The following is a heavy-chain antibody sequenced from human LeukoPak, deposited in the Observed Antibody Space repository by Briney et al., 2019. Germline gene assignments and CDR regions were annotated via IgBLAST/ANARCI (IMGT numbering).Heavy chain of an antibody. Sequence: SETLSLTCTVSGGSISSYYWSWIRQPPGKGLEWIGYIYTSGSTNYNPSPKSRVTISVDTSKNQFSLKLSSVTAADTAVYYCARHWGTSSTDYYYYYMDVWGKGTTVTVSS. CDR2: IYTSGST. V-gene: IGHV4-4*09. CDR3: ARHWGTSSTDYYYYYMDV. D-gene: IGHD2-2*01. CDR1: GGSISSYY. J-gene: IGHJ6*03.